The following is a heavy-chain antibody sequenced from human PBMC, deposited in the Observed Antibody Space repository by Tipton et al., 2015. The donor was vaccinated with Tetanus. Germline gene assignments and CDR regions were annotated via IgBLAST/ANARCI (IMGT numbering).Heavy chain of an antibody. Sequence: TLSLTCAVSGASIDSDNWWTWVRQSPERGLEWIGQIFHVGRTDYNPSLRVSISVDKSKNQFSLHLRSVAAADTALYYCARGVPYSTTMGSDWFDPWGQGTLVAVSS. D-gene: IGHD2-2*01. CDR3: ARGVPYSTTMGSDWFDP. J-gene: IGHJ5*02. CDR1: GASIDSDNW. CDR2: IFHVGRT. V-gene: IGHV4-4*02.